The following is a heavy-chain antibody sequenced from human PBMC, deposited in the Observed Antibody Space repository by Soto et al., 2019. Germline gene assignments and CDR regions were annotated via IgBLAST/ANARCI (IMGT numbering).Heavy chain of an antibody. D-gene: IGHD6-6*01. CDR1: GFTFSSYA. Sequence: QVQLVESGGGVVQPGRSLRLSCAASGFTFSSYAMHWVRQAPGKGLEWVAVISYDGSNKYYADSVKGRFTISRDNSKNTLYLQMNSLRAEDTAVYYWARSSSSAIHDYWGQGTLVTVSS. J-gene: IGHJ4*02. CDR2: ISYDGSNK. CDR3: ARSSSSAIHDY. V-gene: IGHV3-30-3*01.